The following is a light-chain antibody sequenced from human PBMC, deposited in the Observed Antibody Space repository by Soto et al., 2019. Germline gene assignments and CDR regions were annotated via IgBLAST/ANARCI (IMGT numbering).Light chain of an antibody. CDR3: SSFTLINTLV. J-gene: IGLJ2*01. CDR2: DVT. V-gene: IGLV2-14*01. Sequence: QSALTQPASVSGSPGQSITISCTGTSSDVGAYNYVSWYQQHPGKAPKLMIYDVTKRPSGVSNRFSGSKSGHTASLTITGLQAEDEADYYCSSFTLINTLVFGGGTKVTVL. CDR1: SSDVGAYNY.